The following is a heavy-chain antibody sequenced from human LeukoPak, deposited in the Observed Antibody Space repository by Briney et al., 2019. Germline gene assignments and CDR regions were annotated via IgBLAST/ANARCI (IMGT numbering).Heavy chain of an antibody. Sequence: GESLKISCKGSGYRFTNYWIGWVRQMPGKGLEWMGIIYPGDSDTRYSPSFQGQVTISADKSISTAYLQWSSLKASDTAMYYCARYFGYCSSTSCYAYFDYWGQGTLVTVSS. CDR3: ARYFGYCSSTSCYAYFDY. D-gene: IGHD2-2*01. CDR2: IYPGDSDT. CDR1: GYRFTNYW. J-gene: IGHJ4*02. V-gene: IGHV5-51*01.